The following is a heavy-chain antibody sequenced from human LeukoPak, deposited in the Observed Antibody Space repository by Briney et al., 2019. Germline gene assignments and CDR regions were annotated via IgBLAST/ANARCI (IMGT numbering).Heavy chain of an antibody. CDR3: ARTGVVTAIPDYYYGMDV. CDR1: GGSISSYY. Sequence: ASETLSLTCTVSGGSISSYYWSWIRQPPGKGLEWIGYIYYSGSTNYNPSLKSRVTISVDASKNQFSLKLSSVTAADTAVYYCARTGVVTAIPDYYYGMDVWGQGTTVTVSS. J-gene: IGHJ6*02. D-gene: IGHD2-21*02. CDR2: IYYSGST. V-gene: IGHV4-59*08.